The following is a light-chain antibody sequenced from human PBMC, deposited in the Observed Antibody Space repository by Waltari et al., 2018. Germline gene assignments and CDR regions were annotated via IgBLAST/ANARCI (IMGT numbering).Light chain of an antibody. CDR3: QSYDSSLSGWV. Sequence: QSVLTQSPSVSGAPGQRVTISCTGSSSNVGAGSDVQWYQQLPGTAPKLLIYGNPKRPSGVPDRFSASKSGTSASLAITGLQAEDEADYYGQSYDSSLSGWVFGGGTKLTVL. CDR1: SSNVGAGSD. CDR2: GNP. J-gene: IGLJ3*02. V-gene: IGLV1-40*01.